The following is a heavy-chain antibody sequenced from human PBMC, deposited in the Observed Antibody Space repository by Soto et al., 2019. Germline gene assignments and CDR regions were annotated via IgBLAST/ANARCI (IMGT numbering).Heavy chain of an antibody. D-gene: IGHD3-22*01. V-gene: IGHV3-30*18. CDR2: ISYDGSNK. Sequence: QVQLVESGGGVVQPGRSLRLSCAASGFTFSSYGMHWVRQAPGKGLEWVAVISYDGSNKYYADSVKGRFTISRDNSKNTLYLQMNSLRAEDTAVYYCAKDDYDSSGYYYYGMDVWGQGTPVTVSS. J-gene: IGHJ6*02. CDR3: AKDDYDSSGYYYYGMDV. CDR1: GFTFSSYG.